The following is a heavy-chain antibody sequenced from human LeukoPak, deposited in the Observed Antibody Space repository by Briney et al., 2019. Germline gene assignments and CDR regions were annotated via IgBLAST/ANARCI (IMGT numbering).Heavy chain of an antibody. D-gene: IGHD5-12*01. CDR2: IYPGDSDT. J-gene: IGHJ5*02. V-gene: IGHV5-51*01. Sequence: GESLKISCKGSGYSFTSYWIGWVRQMPGKGLEWMGIIYPGDSDTRYSPSFQGQVTISADESISTAYLQWSSLKASDTAMYYCARRVGLYSGYDYGNWFDPWGQGTLVTVSS. CDR3: ARRVGLYSGYDYGNWFDP. CDR1: GYSFTSYW.